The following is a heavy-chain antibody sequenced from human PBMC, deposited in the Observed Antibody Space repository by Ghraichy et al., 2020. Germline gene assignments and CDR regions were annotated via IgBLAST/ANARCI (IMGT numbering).Heavy chain of an antibody. CDR3: AKCPPLGYCSGGVCPYYIGY. CDR1: GFTFSSYA. D-gene: IGHD2-8*02. Sequence: GESLNISCAASGFTFSSYAMTWVRQAPGKGLEWVSGISGSGGSTYYADSVKGRFTISRDNSRDTLFLHMNSLRAEDTAVYYCAKCPPLGYCSGGVCPYYIGYWGQGTLVTVSS. CDR2: ISGSGGST. J-gene: IGHJ4*02. V-gene: IGHV3-23*01.